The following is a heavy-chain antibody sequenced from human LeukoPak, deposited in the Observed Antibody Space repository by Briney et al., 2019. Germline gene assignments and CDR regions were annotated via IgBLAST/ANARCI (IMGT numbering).Heavy chain of an antibody. Sequence: ASVKVSCKASGYTFTSYDINWVRQATGQGLEGMGWMNPNSGNTGNAQKFQGRVTMTRNTSISTAYMELSSLRSEDTAVYYCAKVKAVAGFDYWGQGTLVTVSS. D-gene: IGHD6-19*01. CDR1: GYTFTSYD. CDR2: MNPNSGNT. CDR3: AKVKAVAGFDY. V-gene: IGHV1-8*01. J-gene: IGHJ4*02.